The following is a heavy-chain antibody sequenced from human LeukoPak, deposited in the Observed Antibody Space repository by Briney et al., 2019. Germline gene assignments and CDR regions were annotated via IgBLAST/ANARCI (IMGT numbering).Heavy chain of an antibody. CDR3: AKAFWDCSSTSCYTDYYYYMDV. CDR1: GFTFSSYG. V-gene: IGHV3-30*02. CDR2: IWYGGSNK. D-gene: IGHD2-2*02. Sequence: PGGSLRLSCAASGFTFSSYGMHWVRQAPGKGLEWVAVIWYGGSNKYYADSVKGRFTISRDNSKNTLYLQMNSLRAEDTAVYYCAKAFWDCSSTSCYTDYYYYMDVWGKGTTVTVSS. J-gene: IGHJ6*03.